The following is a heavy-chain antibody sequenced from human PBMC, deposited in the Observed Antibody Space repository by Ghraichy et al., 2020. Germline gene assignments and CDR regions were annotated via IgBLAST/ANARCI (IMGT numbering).Heavy chain of an antibody. CDR1: GDSISSYY. D-gene: IGHD2-8*01. CDR2: IYYTGST. V-gene: IGHV4-59*01. Sequence: SETLSLTCSVSGDSISSYYWSWIRQPPGKGLEWIGYIYYTGSTNYNPSLKSRVTISVDTSKNQFSLKLSSVTAADTAVYYCARGNGNLDYWGQGPLVTVSS. CDR3: ARGNGNLDY. J-gene: IGHJ4*02.